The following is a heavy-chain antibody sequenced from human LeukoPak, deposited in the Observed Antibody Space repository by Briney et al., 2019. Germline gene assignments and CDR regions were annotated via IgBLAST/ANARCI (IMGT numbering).Heavy chain of an antibody. CDR1: GYTFTSYD. CDR2: MNPNSGNT. D-gene: IGHD5-12*01. J-gene: IGHJ4*02. CDR3: AKGPRYSGYDDIDY. V-gene: IGHV1-8*03. Sequence: GASVKVSCKASGYTFTSYDINWVRQATGQGLEWMGWMNPNSGNTGYAQKFQGRVTITRNTSISTAYMELSSLRSEDTAVYYCAKGPRYSGYDDIDYWGQGTLVTVSS.